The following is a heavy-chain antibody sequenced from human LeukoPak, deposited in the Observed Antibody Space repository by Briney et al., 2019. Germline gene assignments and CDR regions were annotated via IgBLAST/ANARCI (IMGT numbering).Heavy chain of an antibody. D-gene: IGHD3-3*01. Sequence: PSETLSLTCTVSGGSISSSSYYWGWTRQPPGKGLEWIGSIYYSGSTYYNPSLKSRVTISVDTSKNQFSLKLSSVTAADTAVYYCARSQRFWSGHGMDVRGQGTTVTVSS. V-gene: IGHV4-39*01. J-gene: IGHJ6*02. CDR3: ARSQRFWSGHGMDV. CDR2: IYYSGST. CDR1: GGSISSSSYY.